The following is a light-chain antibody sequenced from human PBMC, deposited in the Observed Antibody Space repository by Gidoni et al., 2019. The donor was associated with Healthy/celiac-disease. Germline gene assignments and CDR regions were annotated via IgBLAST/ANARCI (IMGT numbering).Light chain of an antibody. V-gene: IGKV3-20*01. J-gene: IGKJ4*01. Sequence: EIVLTQSPGTLSLSPGERATLSCRAGQTLSNNYLAWYQQRPGQAPMLLIFGASSRATGIPDRFSGSGSGTDFTLTISTLEPEDFALYYCQHYTTSMLTFXGXTRVEIK. CDR1: QTLSNNY. CDR2: GAS. CDR3: QHYTTSMLT.